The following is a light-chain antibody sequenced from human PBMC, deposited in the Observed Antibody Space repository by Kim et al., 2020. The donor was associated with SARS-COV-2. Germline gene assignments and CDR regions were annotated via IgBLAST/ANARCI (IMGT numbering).Light chain of an antibody. CDR1: QTVSSTY. CDR2: GAS. Sequence: SPGERATLSSRASQTVSSTYLAWYQQKPGQAPRLLLYGASSRATGVPDRFSGSGSGTDFTLTISRLEPEDFAVYYCHQSSSSPQTFGQGTKVDIK. J-gene: IGKJ1*01. V-gene: IGKV3-20*01. CDR3: HQSSSSPQT.